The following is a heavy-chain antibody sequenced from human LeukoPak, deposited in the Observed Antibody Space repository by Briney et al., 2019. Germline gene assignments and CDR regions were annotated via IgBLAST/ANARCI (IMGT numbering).Heavy chain of an antibody. V-gene: IGHV3-30*04. Sequence: GGSLRLSCAASEFTFSRNATHWVRQAPGKGLEWVAVISYDGSNKYYADSVKGRFTISRDNSKDTLYLQMNSLRAEDTAVYYCARDRAVGCSGGSCYPIDYWGQGTLVTVSS. D-gene: IGHD2-15*01. J-gene: IGHJ4*02. CDR1: EFTFSRNA. CDR2: ISYDGSNK. CDR3: ARDRAVGCSGGSCYPIDY.